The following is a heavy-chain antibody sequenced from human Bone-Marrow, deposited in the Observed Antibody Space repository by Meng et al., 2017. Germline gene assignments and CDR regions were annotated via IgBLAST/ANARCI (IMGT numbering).Heavy chain of an antibody. CDR1: GGSFSDYY. Sequence: QVQLQQWCGGLLKPSETLSPPCVFFGGSFSDYYWSWIRQPPGKGLEWIGEINHSGSTNYNPSLESRATISVDTSQNNLSLKLSSVTAADSAVYYCARGPTTMAHDFDYWGQGTLVTVSS. CDR2: INHSGST. D-gene: IGHD4-11*01. J-gene: IGHJ4*02. CDR3: ARGPTTMAHDFDY. V-gene: IGHV4-34*01.